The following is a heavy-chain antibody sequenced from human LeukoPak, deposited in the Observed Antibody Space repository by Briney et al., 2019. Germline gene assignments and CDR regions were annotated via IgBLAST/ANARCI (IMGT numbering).Heavy chain of an antibody. Sequence: ASVKVSCKASGGTFSSYAISWVRQAPGQGLEWMGGIIPIFGTANYAQKFQGRVTITTDESTSTAYMELSSLRSEDTAVYYCATPFYYYDSSGGYFDYWGQGTLVTVSS. V-gene: IGHV1-69*05. CDR3: ATPFYYYDSSGGYFDY. D-gene: IGHD3-22*01. CDR1: GGTFSSYA. J-gene: IGHJ4*02. CDR2: IIPIFGTA.